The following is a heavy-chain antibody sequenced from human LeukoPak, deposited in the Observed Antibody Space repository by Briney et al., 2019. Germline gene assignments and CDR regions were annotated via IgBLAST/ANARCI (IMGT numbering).Heavy chain of an antibody. V-gene: IGHV3-30*03. CDR1: GFNFNNYD. CDR3: ARALETWAFDY. J-gene: IGHJ4*02. D-gene: IGHD7-27*01. CDR2: ISYDGNNK. Sequence: GGSLRLSCAASGFNFNNYDFHWVRQAPGKGLEWVAVISYDGNNKYYTDSVKGRFTISRDNSKNSLYLQMSSLRAEDTAVYFCARALETWAFDYWGQGTLVTVSS.